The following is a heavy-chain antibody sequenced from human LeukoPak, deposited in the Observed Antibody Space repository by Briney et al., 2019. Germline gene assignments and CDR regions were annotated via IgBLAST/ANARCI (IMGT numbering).Heavy chain of an antibody. CDR3: ARDWKLNSGWAFDY. CDR2: IGGSGADT. CDR1: GFTFSSYA. V-gene: IGHV3-23*01. J-gene: IGHJ4*02. D-gene: IGHD6-19*01. Sequence: GGSLRLSCAASGFTFSSYAMKWVRQAPGKGLEWVSSIGGSGADTYYADSVKGRFTISRDNSRNTVFLQMDSLRAEDTAVYYCARDWKLNSGWAFDYWGQGSLVTVSS.